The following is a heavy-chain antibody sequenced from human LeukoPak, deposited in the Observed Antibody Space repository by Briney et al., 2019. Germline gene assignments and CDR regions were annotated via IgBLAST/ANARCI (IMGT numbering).Heavy chain of an antibody. J-gene: IGHJ5*02. CDR1: GFTFSGSA. V-gene: IGHV3-73*01. CDR3: TRDSGTYNWLDP. D-gene: IGHD1-26*01. CDR2: IDKEKNSYATAS. Sequence: AGGSLKLSCAASGFTFSGSAIHWVRQSFGKGLEWIGHIDKEKNSYATASAYAVSVEGRFTVSRDDSKNMAFLQMSGLKTEDTALYFCTRDSGTYNWLDPWGQGTLVTVSS.